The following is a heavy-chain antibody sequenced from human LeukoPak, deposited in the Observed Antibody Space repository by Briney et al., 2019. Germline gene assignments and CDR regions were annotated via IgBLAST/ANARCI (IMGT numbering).Heavy chain of an antibody. CDR2: IYYSGST. CDR1: GGSISSGGYY. J-gene: IGHJ6*02. D-gene: IGHD3-22*01. Sequence: SETLSLTCTVPGGSISSGGYYWSWIRQHPGKGLEWIGYIYYSGSTYYNPSLKSRVTISVDTSKNQFSLKLSSVTAADTAVYYCAREHYDSSGYYPDLYYYYGMDVWGQGTTVTVSS. CDR3: AREHYDSSGYYPDLYYYYGMDV. V-gene: IGHV4-31*03.